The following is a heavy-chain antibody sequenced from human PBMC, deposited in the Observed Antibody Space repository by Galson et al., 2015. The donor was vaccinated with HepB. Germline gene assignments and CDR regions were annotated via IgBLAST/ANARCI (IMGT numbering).Heavy chain of an antibody. J-gene: IGHJ5*02. CDR3: ARTSGVLRYFDWSFRWFDP. CDR2: ISSSSSYI. CDR1: GFTFSSYS. Sequence: SLRLSCAASGFTFSSYSMNWVRQAPGKGLEWVSSISSSSSYIYYADSVKGRFTISRDNAKNSLYLQMNSLRAEDTAVYYCARTSGVLRYFDWSFRWFDPWGQGTLVTVSS. V-gene: IGHV3-21*01. D-gene: IGHD3-9*01.